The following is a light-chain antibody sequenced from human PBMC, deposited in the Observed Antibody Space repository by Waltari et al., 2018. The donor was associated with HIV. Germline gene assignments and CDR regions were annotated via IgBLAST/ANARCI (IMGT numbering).Light chain of an antibody. Sequence: NFMLTQPHSVSGSPGKTVTISCTRSSGSIAANYVQWYQQRPGSAPTTVIYEDNRRPSWVSVRYSGSIDSSSNSASLIISGLKTEDDADYYCQSSDSSNWVFGGGTKVTVL. CDR2: EDN. CDR3: QSSDSSNWV. J-gene: IGLJ3*02. CDR1: SGSIAANY. V-gene: IGLV6-57*03.